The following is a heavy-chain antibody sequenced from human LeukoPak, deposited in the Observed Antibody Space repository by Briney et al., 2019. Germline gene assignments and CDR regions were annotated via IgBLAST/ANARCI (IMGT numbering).Heavy chain of an antibody. CDR1: GFTVSSNY. J-gene: IGHJ6*02. D-gene: IGHD5-18*01. CDR2: IYSGGST. V-gene: IGHV3-53*01. CDR3: ASARYSSLYGMDV. Sequence: GGSLRLSCAASGFTVSSNYMSWVRQAPGKGLEWVSVIYSGGSTYYADSVKGRFTNSRDNSKNTLYLQMNSLRAEDTAVYYCASARYSSLYGMDVWGQGTTVTVSS.